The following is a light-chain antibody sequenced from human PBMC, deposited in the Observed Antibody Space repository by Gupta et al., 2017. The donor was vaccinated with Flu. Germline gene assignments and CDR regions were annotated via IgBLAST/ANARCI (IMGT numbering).Light chain of an antibody. CDR2: GNS. V-gene: IGLV1-40*01. Sequence: SVLLQPPCVYGAAEQRITISCTGSSSNIGAGYDVHWYQQHPGTAPKLLIYGNSNRPSGVPDRFSGSKSGTSASLAITGLQAEDEADYYCQSYDSSLSQGVFGGGTKLTVL. CDR1: SSNIGAGYD. CDR3: QSYDSSLSQGV. J-gene: IGLJ2*01.